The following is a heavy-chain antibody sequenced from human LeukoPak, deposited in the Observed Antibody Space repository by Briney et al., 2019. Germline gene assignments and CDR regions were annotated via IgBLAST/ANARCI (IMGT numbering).Heavy chain of an antibody. CDR2: IYHSGST. Sequence: PSETLSLTCAVCGVSISSGGYSWSWIRQPPGKGLEWIGYIYHSGSTYYNPSLKSRVTISVDRSKNQFSLKLSSVTAADTAVYYCARDAKLGMWDYWGQGTLVTVSS. D-gene: IGHD7-27*01. V-gene: IGHV4-30-2*01. CDR3: ARDAKLGMWDY. CDR1: GVSISSGGYS. J-gene: IGHJ4*02.